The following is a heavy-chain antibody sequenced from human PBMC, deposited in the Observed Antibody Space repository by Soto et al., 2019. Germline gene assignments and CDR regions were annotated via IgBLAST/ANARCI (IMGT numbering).Heavy chain of an antibody. CDR3: AHTRGDTAMALGAFDP. D-gene: IGHD5-18*01. J-gene: IGHJ5*02. Sequence: SGPTLVNPTQTLTLTCTFSGVSLSTSGLGVGWIRQPPGKALEWLALIYWDDDKRYSPSLKSRLTITKDTSKNQVVLTMTNMDPVDTATYYCAHTRGDTAMALGAFDPWGQGTLVTVSS. CDR1: GVSLSTSGLG. CDR2: IYWDDDK. V-gene: IGHV2-5*02.